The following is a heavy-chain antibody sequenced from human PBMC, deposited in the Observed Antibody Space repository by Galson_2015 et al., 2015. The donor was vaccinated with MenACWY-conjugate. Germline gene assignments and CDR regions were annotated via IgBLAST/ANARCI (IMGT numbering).Heavy chain of an antibody. CDR3: ARVGGGWPNKGQNFDY. V-gene: IGHV3-21*01. Sequence: SLRLSCAASGFTFSSYSMNWVRQAPGKGLEWVSSISSSSSYIYYADSVKGRFTISRDNAKNSLYLQMNSLRAEDTAVYYCARVGGGWPNKGQNFDYWGQGPLVTVSS. CDR2: ISSSSSYI. D-gene: IGHD6-19*01. J-gene: IGHJ4*02. CDR1: GFTFSSYS.